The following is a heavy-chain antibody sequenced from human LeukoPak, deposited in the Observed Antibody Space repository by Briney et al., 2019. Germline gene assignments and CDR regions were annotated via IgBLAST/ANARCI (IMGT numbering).Heavy chain of an antibody. Sequence: SETLSLTCTVSGGSISSYYWSWIRQPPEKGLEWIGYIYYSGSTNYNPSLKSRVTISVDTSKNQFSLKLSSVTAADTAVYYCARLGPTYSSGWADAFDIWGQGTMVTVSS. D-gene: IGHD6-19*01. CDR3: ARLGPTYSSGWADAFDI. CDR1: GGSISSYY. CDR2: IYYSGST. J-gene: IGHJ3*02. V-gene: IGHV4-59*01.